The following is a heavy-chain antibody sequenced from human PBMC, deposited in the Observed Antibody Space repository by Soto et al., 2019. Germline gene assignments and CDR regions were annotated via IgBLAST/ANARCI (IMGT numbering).Heavy chain of an antibody. CDR2: IIGYNRDR. Sequence: ASVKVSCKASGYPFTTYGISWVRQAPGQGLEWMGWIIGYNRDRYYAQKFQGRVTMTTDTSTRTAYMELRSLRSDDTAVFYCARDSRPYGDNDYWGQGTLVTVSS. CDR3: ARDSRPYGDNDY. D-gene: IGHD4-17*01. V-gene: IGHV1-18*01. CDR1: GYPFTTYG. J-gene: IGHJ4*02.